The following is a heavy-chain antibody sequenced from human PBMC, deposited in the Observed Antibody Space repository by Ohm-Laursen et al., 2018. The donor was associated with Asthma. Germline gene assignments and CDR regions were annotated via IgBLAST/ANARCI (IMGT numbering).Heavy chain of an antibody. V-gene: IGHV3-74*01. Sequence: SLRLSCAAPGFTFSDYFMHWVRQRPGGGPVWISHLFPDGRRTNYADSVKGRFTISRDDAQNTVYLQMNSLRVDDTAVYYCARGNVEGLLWGQGTLVTVSS. J-gene: IGHJ4*02. D-gene: IGHD5-24*01. CDR2: LFPDGRRT. CDR3: ARGNVEGLL. CDR1: GFTFSDYF.